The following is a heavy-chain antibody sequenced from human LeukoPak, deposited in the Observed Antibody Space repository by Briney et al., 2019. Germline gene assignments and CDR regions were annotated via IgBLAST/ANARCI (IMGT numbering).Heavy chain of an antibody. Sequence: GESLKISCKGSGYSFTSYWISWVRQMPGKGLGWMGIIYPGDSDTRYSPSFQGQVTISADKSISTAYLQWSSLKASDTAMYYCARPASAIDPHLDVWGQGTTVTVSS. V-gene: IGHV5-51*01. CDR1: GYSFTSYW. D-gene: IGHD2-2*01. J-gene: IGHJ6*02. CDR3: ARPASAIDPHLDV. CDR2: IYPGDSDT.